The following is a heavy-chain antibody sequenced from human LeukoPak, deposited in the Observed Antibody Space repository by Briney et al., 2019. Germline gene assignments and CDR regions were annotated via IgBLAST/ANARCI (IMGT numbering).Heavy chain of an antibody. Sequence: SETLSLTCTVAGGSISSDYWSWIRQPPGKGLEWIGYIYYSGSTNYNPSLKSRVTISVDTSKNQFSLKLSSATAADTAVYYCARDRGWLQSWGQGTLVTVSS. CDR3: ARDRGWLQS. CDR1: GGSISSDY. D-gene: IGHD5-12*01. V-gene: IGHV4-59*01. CDR2: IYYSGST. J-gene: IGHJ5*02.